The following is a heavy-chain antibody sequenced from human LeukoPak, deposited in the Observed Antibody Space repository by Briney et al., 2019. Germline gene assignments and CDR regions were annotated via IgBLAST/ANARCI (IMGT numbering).Heavy chain of an antibody. CDR2: IYYSGTT. CDR1: GGSFSGYY. CDR3: ARVLSSGWAGFDY. J-gene: IGHJ4*02. V-gene: IGHV4-59*01. Sequence: SETLSLTCAVYGGSFSGYYWSWIRQPPGKGLEWIAHIYYSGTTNYNPSLKSRVTISVDTSKNQFSLKLSSVTAADTAVYYCARVLSSGWAGFDYWGQGALVTVSS. D-gene: IGHD6-19*01.